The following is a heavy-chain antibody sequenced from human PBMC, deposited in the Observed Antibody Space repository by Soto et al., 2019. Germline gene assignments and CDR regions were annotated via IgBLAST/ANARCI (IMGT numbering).Heavy chain of an antibody. J-gene: IGHJ3*02. CDR3: ARGSWSWYSMWII. CDR1: GYTFTSYA. CDR2: INARNGST. V-gene: IGHV1-3*01. Sequence: ASVKVSCKASGYTFTSYAMHWVRQAPGQRLEWMGVINARNGSTKYAQKFQGRVTMTRDTSTSTVYMELSSLRSDVTAVYYCARGSWSWYSMWIIWGQGTMVTVSS. D-gene: IGHD3-10*01.